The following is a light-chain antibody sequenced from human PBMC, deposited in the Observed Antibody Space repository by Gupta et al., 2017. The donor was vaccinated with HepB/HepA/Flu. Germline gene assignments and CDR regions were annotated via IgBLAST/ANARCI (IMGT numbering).Light chain of an antibody. V-gene: IGKV3-11*01. CDR3: QQRSNWPLT. CDR1: QSVSSY. CDR2: EAS. J-gene: IGKJ4*01. Sequence: EIVLTQSLATLSLSPGERATLSCRASQSVSSYLVWYQQRPGQAPSLLIYEASNRATGIPARFSGSGSGTDFTLTISSLEPEDFAVYYCQQRSNWPLTFGGGTKVEIK.